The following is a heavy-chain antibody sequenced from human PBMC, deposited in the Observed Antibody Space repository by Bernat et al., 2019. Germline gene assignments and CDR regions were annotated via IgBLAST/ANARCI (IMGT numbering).Heavy chain of an antibody. D-gene: IGHD3-10*01. CDR3: ARDLRWFGDGMDV. J-gene: IGHJ6*02. Sequence: QVQLVESGGGVVQPGRSLRLSCAASGFTFSSYAMHWVRQAPGKGLEWVAVISYDGSNKYYADSVKGRFTISRDNSKNTLYLQMNNLRAEDTAVYYCARDLRWFGDGMDVWGQGTTVTVSS. CDR2: ISYDGSNK. V-gene: IGHV3-30-3*01. CDR1: GFTFSSYA.